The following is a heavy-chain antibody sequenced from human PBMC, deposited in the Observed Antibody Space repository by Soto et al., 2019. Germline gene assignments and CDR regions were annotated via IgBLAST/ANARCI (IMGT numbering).Heavy chain of an antibody. J-gene: IGHJ4*02. CDR1: GFTLSSYS. CDR3: ARDHYGDSTFDY. D-gene: IGHD4-17*01. Sequence: GGSLRLSYAASGFTLSSYSMNWVRQAPGKGLEWVSHITSSSTTTYYADSVKGRFTISRDNAKNSLYLQMNSLRAEDTAVYYCARDHYGDSTFDYWGQGTLVTVSS. V-gene: IGHV3-48*01. CDR2: ITSSSTTT.